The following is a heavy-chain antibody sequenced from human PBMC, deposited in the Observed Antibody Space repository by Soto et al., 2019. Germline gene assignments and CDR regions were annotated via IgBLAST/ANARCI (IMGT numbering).Heavy chain of an antibody. CDR3: AKDQDYYDSSGYYYNWFDP. J-gene: IGHJ5*02. CDR1: GFTFSSYA. Sequence: GGSLRLSCAASGFTFSSYAMSWVRQAPGKGLEWVSAISGSGGSTYYADSVKGRFTISRDNSKNTLYLQMNSLRAEDTAVYYCAKDQDYYDSSGYYYNWFDPWGQGTLVTVSS. CDR2: ISGSGGST. D-gene: IGHD3-22*01. V-gene: IGHV3-23*01.